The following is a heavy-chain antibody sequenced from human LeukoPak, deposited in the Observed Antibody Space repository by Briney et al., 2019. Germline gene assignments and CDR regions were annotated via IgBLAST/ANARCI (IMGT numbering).Heavy chain of an antibody. CDR3: ARQSSRFFDY. CDR2: IYTGDSDT. V-gene: IGHV5-51*01. D-gene: IGHD6-13*01. J-gene: IGHJ4*02. Sequence: GASLQISCAGSDSIFTSYWIGWVRQLPEKGLEWMGIIYTGDSDTGYSPSFQGQVTFSADKSISTAYLQWSSLKASDTAMYYCARQSSRFFDYWGQGTLVTVSS. CDR1: DSIFTSYW.